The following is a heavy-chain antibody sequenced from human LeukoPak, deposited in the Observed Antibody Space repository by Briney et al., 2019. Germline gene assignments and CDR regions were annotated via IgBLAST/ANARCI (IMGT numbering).Heavy chain of an antibody. V-gene: IGHV3-23*01. J-gene: IGHJ4*02. D-gene: IGHD1-26*01. CDR2: ISGSGGST. Sequence: VESLRLSCAASGFTFSSYAMSWVRQAPGKGLEWVSAISGSGGSTYYADSVKGRFTISRDNSENTLYLQMNSLRAEDTAVYYCAKKIGVGATSLYFDYWGQGTLVTVSS. CDR1: GFTFSSYA. CDR3: AKKIGVGATSLYFDY.